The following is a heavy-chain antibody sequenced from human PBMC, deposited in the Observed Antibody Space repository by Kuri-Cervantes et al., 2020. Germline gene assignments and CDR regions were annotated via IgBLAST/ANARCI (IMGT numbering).Heavy chain of an antibody. CDR3: ARSGYGDSIDY. CDR1: GGTFSRYA. D-gene: IGHD4-17*01. V-gene: IGHV1-69*13. CDR2: IIPIFGTA. Sequence: SVKVSCKAFGGTFSRYAISWVRQAPGQGLEWMGGIIPIFGTANYAQKFQGRVTITADESTSTAYMELSSLRSEDTAVYYCARSGYGDSIDYWGQGTLVTVSS. J-gene: IGHJ4*02.